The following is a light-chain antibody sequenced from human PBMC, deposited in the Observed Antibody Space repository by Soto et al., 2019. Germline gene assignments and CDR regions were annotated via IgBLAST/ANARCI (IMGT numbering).Light chain of an antibody. CDR1: SSDVGAYDH. Sequence: QSALTQPTSASGSPGQSVTIPCTGTSSDVGAYDHVSWYQQHPGKAPKLIIYELAKRPAGVPDRFSGSKSGNTASLTVSGLQAEDEADYFCSSDAGDHNYVFGTGTKLTVL. V-gene: IGLV2-8*01. J-gene: IGLJ1*01. CDR3: SSDAGDHNYV. CDR2: ELA.